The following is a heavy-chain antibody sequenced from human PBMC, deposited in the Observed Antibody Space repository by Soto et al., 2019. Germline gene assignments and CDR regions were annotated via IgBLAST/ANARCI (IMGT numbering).Heavy chain of an antibody. CDR1: GFTFSNAW. CDR3: TTGGPDYYDSSGYYYVYYYGMDV. J-gene: IGHJ6*02. Sequence: PGGSLRLCCAASGFTFSNAWMNGVRQAPGKGLEWVGRIKSKTDGGTTDYAAPVKGRFTISRDDSKNTLYLQMNSLKTEDTAVYYCTTGGPDYYDSSGYYYVYYYGMDVWGQGTTVTVSS. V-gene: IGHV3-15*07. D-gene: IGHD3-22*01. CDR2: IKSKTDGGTT.